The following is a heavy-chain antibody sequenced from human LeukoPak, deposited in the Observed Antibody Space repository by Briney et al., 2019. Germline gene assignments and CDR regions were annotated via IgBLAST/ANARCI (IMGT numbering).Heavy chain of an antibody. Sequence: ASVKVSCKASGYTFTGYYMHWVRQAPGQGLEWMGWINPNSGGTNYAQKFQGRVTMTRDTSISTAYMELSRLRSDDTAVYYCAREFIGTGYYYYDMDVWGQGTTVTVSS. V-gene: IGHV1-2*02. CDR3: AREFIGTGYYYYDMDV. CDR2: INPNSGGT. J-gene: IGHJ6*02. CDR1: GYTFTGYY. D-gene: IGHD1-1*01.